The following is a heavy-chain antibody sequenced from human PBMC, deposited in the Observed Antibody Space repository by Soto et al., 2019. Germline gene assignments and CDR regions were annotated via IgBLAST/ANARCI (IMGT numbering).Heavy chain of an antibody. J-gene: IGHJ5*02. V-gene: IGHV2-5*02. CDR1: GFSLSTSGVG. CDR2: IYWDDDK. Sequence: QITLKESGPTLVKPTQTLTLTCTFSGFSLSTSGVGVGWIRQPPGKALEWLALIYWDDDKRYSPSLKSRLTITKATSNNHVVLTMTNMDPVDTATYYCAHNSTLTTDHGGDWFDPSGQVTLVTASS. D-gene: IGHD4-17*01. CDR3: AHNSTLTTDHGGDWFDP.